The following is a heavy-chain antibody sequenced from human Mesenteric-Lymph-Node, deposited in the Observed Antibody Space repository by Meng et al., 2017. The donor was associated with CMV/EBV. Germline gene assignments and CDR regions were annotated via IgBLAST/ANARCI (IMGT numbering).Heavy chain of an antibody. V-gene: IGHV6-1*01. Sequence: GDSVSSNSAAWSWIRQSPSRGLEWLGRTYYRSKWYNDYAVSVKSRITINVDTSKNQFSLQLNSVTPEDTAVYFCARDRDSSGYPFDYWGQGTLVTVSS. CDR1: GDSVSSNSAA. J-gene: IGHJ4*02. CDR3: ARDRDSSGYPFDY. CDR2: TYYRSKWYN. D-gene: IGHD3-22*01.